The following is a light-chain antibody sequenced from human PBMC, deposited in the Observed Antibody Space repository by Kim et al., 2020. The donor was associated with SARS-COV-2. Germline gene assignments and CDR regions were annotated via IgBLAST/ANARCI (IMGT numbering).Light chain of an antibody. CDR1: QSVTNNY. Sequence: WSPGEKAPLSCRSSQSVTNNYLAWYQQKPGQTPRRLIYGASSRATGIPDRFSGSGSGTDFTLTISRLEPEEFAVYYCQQYGSSPRFGGGTKVDIK. V-gene: IGKV3-20*01. CDR3: QQYGSSPR. CDR2: GAS. J-gene: IGKJ4*01.